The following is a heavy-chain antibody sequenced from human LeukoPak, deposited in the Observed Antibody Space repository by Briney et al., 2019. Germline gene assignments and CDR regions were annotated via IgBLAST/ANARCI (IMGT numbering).Heavy chain of an antibody. CDR3: ARDQRVGYSSSWYGGAFDI. D-gene: IGHD6-13*01. Sequence: GGSLRLSCAASGFTFSSYGMHWVRQAPGKGLEWVAVIWYDGSNKYYADSVKGRFTISRDNSKNTLYLQMNSLRAEDTAVYYCARDQRVGYSSSWYGGAFDIWGQGTMVTVSS. CDR1: GFTFSSYG. CDR2: IWYDGSNK. V-gene: IGHV3-33*01. J-gene: IGHJ3*02.